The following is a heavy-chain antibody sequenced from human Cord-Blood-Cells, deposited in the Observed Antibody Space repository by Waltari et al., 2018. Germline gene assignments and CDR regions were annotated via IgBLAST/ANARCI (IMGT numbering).Heavy chain of an antibody. CDR2: IYYSGST. CDR3: ARQGGGTGVGAFDI. Sequence: QLQLQESRPGLVKPSETLSLTCTVPVRPISSSSYYWGWTRPPPGKGLEWIGSIYYSGSTYYNPSLKSRVTISVDTSKNQFSLKLSSVTAADTAVYYCARQGGGTGVGAFDIWGQGTMVTVSS. V-gene: IGHV4-39*01. J-gene: IGHJ3*02. CDR1: VRPISSSSYY. D-gene: IGHD7-27*01.